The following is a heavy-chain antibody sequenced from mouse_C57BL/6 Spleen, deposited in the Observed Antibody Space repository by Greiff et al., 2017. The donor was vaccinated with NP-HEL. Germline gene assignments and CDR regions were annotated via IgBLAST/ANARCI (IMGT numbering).Heavy chain of an antibody. J-gene: IGHJ1*03. Sequence: VQGVESGPGLVAPSQSLSITCTVSGFSLTSYAISWVRQPPGKGLEWLGVIWTGGGTNYNSALKSRLSISKDNSKSQVFLKMNSLQTDATARYYCAIYYGSSYGGYFDVWGTGTTVTVSS. D-gene: IGHD1-1*01. V-gene: IGHV2-9-1*01. CDR3: AIYYGSSYGGYFDV. CDR1: GFSLTSYA. CDR2: IWTGGGT.